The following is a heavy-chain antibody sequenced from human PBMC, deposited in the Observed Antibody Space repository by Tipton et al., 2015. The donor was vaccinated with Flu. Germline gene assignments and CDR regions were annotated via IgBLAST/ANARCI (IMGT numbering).Heavy chain of an antibody. CDR3: ARRDYGNYVSEPKNWFDP. Sequence: TLSLTCPVSGDSIGSNYFWGWIRQSPGQGLEWIGNVHRSWHPYYHPSLKSRVTMSVDPSKYQFSLRLTSVTAADTAVYYCARRDYGNYVSEPKNWFDPWGQGTLVTVSS. V-gene: IGHV4-38-2*01. J-gene: IGHJ5*02. D-gene: IGHD4-11*01. CDR1: GDSIGSNYF. CDR2: VHRSWHP.